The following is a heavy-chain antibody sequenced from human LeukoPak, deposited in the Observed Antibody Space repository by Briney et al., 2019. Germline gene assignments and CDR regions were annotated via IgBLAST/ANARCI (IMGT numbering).Heavy chain of an antibody. Sequence: GGSLRLSCAASGFTFSSYAMSWVRQAPGKGLAWVSTISGGGGSTYYADSVKGRFTISRDNSKNTLYLQMNSLRAEDTAVYYCAKDLRRTTVTNFDCWGQGTLVTVSS. CDR2: ISGGGGST. CDR1: GFTFSSYA. CDR3: AKDLRRTTVTNFDC. V-gene: IGHV3-23*01. D-gene: IGHD4-17*01. J-gene: IGHJ4*02.